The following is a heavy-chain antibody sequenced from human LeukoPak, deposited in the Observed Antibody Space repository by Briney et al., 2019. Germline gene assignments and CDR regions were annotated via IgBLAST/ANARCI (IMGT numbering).Heavy chain of an antibody. CDR3: AKDLEYSGSGTPGVFDY. CDR2: IRYDGSTK. CDR1: EFTFSSYG. Sequence: GGSLRLSCAASEFTFSSYGMHWVRQAPGKGLEWVAFIRYDGSTKYYTNSVKGRFTVSRDNSKNTMYLQMNSLRAEDAAVYYCAKDLEYSGSGTPGVFDYWGQGTLVTVSS. J-gene: IGHJ4*02. V-gene: IGHV3-30*02. D-gene: IGHD3-10*01.